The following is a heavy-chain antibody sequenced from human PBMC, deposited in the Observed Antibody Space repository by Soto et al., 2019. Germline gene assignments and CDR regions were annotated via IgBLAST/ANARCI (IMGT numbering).Heavy chain of an antibody. CDR1: GGTFSSYA. D-gene: IGHD4-4*01. V-gene: IGHV1-69*13. Sequence: SVKVSCKASGGTFSSYAISWVRQAPGQGLEWMGGIIPIFGTANYAQKFQGRVTITADESTSTAYMELSSLRSEDTAVYYCARGAWDDYSGTNYGMDVWGPGTTVTVSS. J-gene: IGHJ6*02. CDR3: ARGAWDDYSGTNYGMDV. CDR2: IIPIFGTA.